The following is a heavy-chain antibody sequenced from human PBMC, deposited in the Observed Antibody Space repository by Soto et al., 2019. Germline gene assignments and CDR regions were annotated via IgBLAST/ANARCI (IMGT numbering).Heavy chain of an antibody. CDR2: ISNSGGST. CDR3: TKPTATTACGIFDI. V-gene: IGHV3-23*01. CDR1: GFTFSNYA. Sequence: EVQLLESGGGLVQPGGSLRLSCAASGFTFSNYAMSWVRQAPRKGLEWVSTISNSGGSTYSADSVKGRFTISRDNSKNTVYLQMSGLRAEDTAIYYCTKPTATTACGIFDIWGQGTMVTVSS. J-gene: IGHJ3*02. D-gene: IGHD4-17*01.